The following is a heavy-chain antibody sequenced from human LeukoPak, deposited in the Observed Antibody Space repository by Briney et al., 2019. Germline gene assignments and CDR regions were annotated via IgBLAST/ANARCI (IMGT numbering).Heavy chain of an antibody. V-gene: IGHV4-38-2*01. CDR1: GYSISSGYY. CDR2: IYHSGST. J-gene: IGHJ3*02. D-gene: IGHD5-18*01. CDR3: ASQIQLWFLDAFDI. Sequence: SETLSLTCSVSGYSISSGYYWGWIRQRPGKGLEWIGSIYHSGSTYYNPSLKSRVTISVDTSKNQFSLKLSSVTAADTAVYYSASQIQLWFLDAFDIWGQGTMVTVSS.